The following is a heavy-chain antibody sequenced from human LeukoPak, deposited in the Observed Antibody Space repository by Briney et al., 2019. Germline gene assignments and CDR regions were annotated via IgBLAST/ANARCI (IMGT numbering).Heavy chain of an antibody. CDR2: INPNSGGT. CDR3: ARDGRGRDGYNLGWYFDL. V-gene: IGHV1-2*02. Sequence: ASVKVSCKASGYTFTGYYMHWVRQAPGQGLEWMGWINPNSGGTNYAQKFQGRVTMTRDTSISTAYMELSRLRSDDTAVYYCARDGRGRDGYNLGWYFDLWGRGTLVTVSS. J-gene: IGHJ2*01. CDR1: GYTFTGYY. D-gene: IGHD5-12*01.